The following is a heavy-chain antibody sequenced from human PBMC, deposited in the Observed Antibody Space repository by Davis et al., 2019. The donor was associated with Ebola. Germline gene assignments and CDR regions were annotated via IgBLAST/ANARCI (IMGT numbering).Heavy chain of an antibody. CDR2: INHSGST. V-gene: IGHV4-39*07. CDR3: ARGGTIFGP. D-gene: IGHD3-3*01. Sequence: SETLSLTCTVSGGSISSGGYYWSWIRQPPGKGLEWIGEINHSGSTNYNPSLKSRVTISVDTSKNQFSLKLSSVTAADTAVYYCARGGTIFGPWGQGTLVTVSS. CDR1: GGSISSGGYY. J-gene: IGHJ5*02.